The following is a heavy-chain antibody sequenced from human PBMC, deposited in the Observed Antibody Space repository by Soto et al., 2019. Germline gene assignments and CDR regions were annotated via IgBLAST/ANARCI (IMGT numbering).Heavy chain of an antibody. Sequence: QVQLQESGPGLVRPSETLSLTCTVSGGSISNSYWSWIRQSPGKGLEWIGYIYSNGNTNYNPSLNRRPTISIDPSKTQFSLKSSSLTAADTAVYYCARHSPPLSYGSGPWDVWGKGTTVTVSS. V-gene: IGHV4-59*08. D-gene: IGHD3-10*01. CDR3: ARHSPPLSYGSGPWDV. J-gene: IGHJ6*04. CDR1: GGSISNSY. CDR2: IYSNGNT.